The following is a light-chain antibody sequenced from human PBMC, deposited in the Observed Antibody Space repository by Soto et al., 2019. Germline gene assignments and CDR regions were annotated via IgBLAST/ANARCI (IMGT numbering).Light chain of an antibody. CDR2: DAS. J-gene: IGKJ4*01. V-gene: IGKV1-33*01. Sequence: DIQMTQSPSSLSASVGDRGTITCQASQDMSNYLNWYQQRSGKAPKLLIYDASNLETGVPSSFSRSGDGTDFTFTISSLQPEEIATYYCQQYDNLPLTFGGGTKVEIK. CDR3: QQYDNLPLT. CDR1: QDMSNY.